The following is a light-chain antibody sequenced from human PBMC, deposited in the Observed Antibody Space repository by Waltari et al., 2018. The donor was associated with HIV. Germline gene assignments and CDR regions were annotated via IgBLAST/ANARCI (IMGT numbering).Light chain of an antibody. CDR3: AAWDDSLNGLL. Sequence: QSVLTQPPSASGTPGQGVTISCSGSSSNIGSNAVNWYRQLPGTAPKVLIYSNNQRPSGVPDRFSASKSGTSPSLAISGLQSEDDADYYCAAWDDSLNGLLFGGGTKLTVL. J-gene: IGLJ2*01. V-gene: IGLV1-44*01. CDR1: SSNIGSNA. CDR2: SNN.